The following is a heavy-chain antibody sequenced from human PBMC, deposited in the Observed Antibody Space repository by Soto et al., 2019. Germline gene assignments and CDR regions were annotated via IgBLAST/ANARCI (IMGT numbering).Heavy chain of an antibody. V-gene: IGHV4-59*01. CDR3: ARESRGVEMSRGMDV. J-gene: IGHJ6*02. D-gene: IGHD2-8*01. CDR2: IFYSGTT. Sequence: SETLSLTCTVSGGSISGYYWSWIRQPPGKGLEWLGYIFYSGTTNYNPSLQGRLTISVDTSKNQFSLTLSSVAAADTAVYYCARESRGVEMSRGMDVWGQGTTVTVSS. CDR1: GGSISGYY.